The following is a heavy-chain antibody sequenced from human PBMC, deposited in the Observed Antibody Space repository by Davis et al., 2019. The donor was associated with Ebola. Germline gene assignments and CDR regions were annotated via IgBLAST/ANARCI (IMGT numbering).Heavy chain of an antibody. D-gene: IGHD4-11*01. V-gene: IGHV3-72*01. CDR2: TRNKANSYTT. CDR1: GFTFSDHY. CDR3: ARVGTTPYYYYGMDV. Sequence: PSETLSLTCAASGFTFSDHYMDWVRQAPGKGLEWVGRTRNKANSYTTEYAASVKGRFTISRDDSKNSLYLQMNSLKTEDTAVYYCARVGTTPYYYYGMDVWGQGTTVTVSS. J-gene: IGHJ6*02.